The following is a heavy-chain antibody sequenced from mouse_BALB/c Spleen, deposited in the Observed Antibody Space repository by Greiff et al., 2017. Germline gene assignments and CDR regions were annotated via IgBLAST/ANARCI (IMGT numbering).Heavy chain of an antibody. CDR2: IYPGSGNT. J-gene: IGHJ3*01. Sequence: QVQLQQSGAELARPGASVKLSCKASGYTFTDYYINWVKQRTGQGLEWIGEIYPGSGNTYYNEKFTGKATLTADKSSSTAYMQLSSLTSEDSAVYFCVDYGFAYWGQGTLVTVSA. CDR3: VDYGFAY. D-gene: IGHD2-4*01. V-gene: IGHV1-77*01. CDR1: GYTFTDYY.